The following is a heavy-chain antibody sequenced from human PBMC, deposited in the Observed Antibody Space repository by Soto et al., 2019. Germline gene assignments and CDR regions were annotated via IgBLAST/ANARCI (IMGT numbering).Heavy chain of an antibody. Sequence: ASVKVSCKASGYTFTGYYMHWVRQAPGQGLEWMGWMNPNSGGTNYAQKFQGRVTMTRDTSISTAYMELSRLRSDDTAVYYCAREYRGLRYFDWLALLGYWGQGTLVTAPQ. CDR3: AREYRGLRYFDWLALLGY. CDR1: GYTFTGYY. CDR2: MNPNSGGT. D-gene: IGHD3-9*01. J-gene: IGHJ4*02. V-gene: IGHV1-2*02.